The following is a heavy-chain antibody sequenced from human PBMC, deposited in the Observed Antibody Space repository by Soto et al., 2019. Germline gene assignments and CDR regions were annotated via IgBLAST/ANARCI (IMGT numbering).Heavy chain of an antibody. CDR1: GGTFSSYA. D-gene: IGHD2-2*01. CDR3: ARVGYQLPAGVYYYGMDV. V-gene: IGHV1-69*13. CDR2: IIPIFDTA. J-gene: IGHJ6*02. Sequence: GASVKVSCKASGGTFSSYAISWVRQAPGQRLEWMGGIIPIFDTANYAQKFQGRVTITADESTSTAYMELSSLRSEDTAVYYCARVGYQLPAGVYYYGMDVWGQGTTVTVSS.